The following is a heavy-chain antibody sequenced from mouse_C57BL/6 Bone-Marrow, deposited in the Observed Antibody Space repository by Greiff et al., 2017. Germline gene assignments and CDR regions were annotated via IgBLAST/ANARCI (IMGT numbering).Heavy chain of an antibody. CDR1: GFSLTSYA. V-gene: IGHV2-9-1*01. J-gene: IGHJ4*01. Sequence: VKLMESGPGLVAPSQSLSITCTVSGFSLTSYAISWVRQPPGKGLEWLGVIWTGGGTNYNSALKPRLSISKDNSKSQVFLKMNSLQTDDTARYYCARYGSSYDYYAMDYWGQGTSVTVSS. D-gene: IGHD1-1*01. CDR3: ARYGSSYDYYAMDY. CDR2: IWTGGGT.